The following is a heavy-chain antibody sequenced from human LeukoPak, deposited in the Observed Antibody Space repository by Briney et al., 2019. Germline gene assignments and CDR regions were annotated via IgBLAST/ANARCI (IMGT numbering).Heavy chain of an antibody. CDR2: ISSSGSTI. V-gene: IGHV3-11*01. D-gene: IGHD6-6*01. J-gene: IGHJ3*02. CDR1: GFTFSDYY. Sequence: GGSLRLSCAASGFTFSDYYMSWIRQAPGKGLEWASYISSSGSTIYYADSVKGRFTISRDNAKNSLYLQMNSLRAEDTAVYYCARFKSSEYSSSSNAFDIWGQGTMVTVSS. CDR3: ARFKSSEYSSSSNAFDI.